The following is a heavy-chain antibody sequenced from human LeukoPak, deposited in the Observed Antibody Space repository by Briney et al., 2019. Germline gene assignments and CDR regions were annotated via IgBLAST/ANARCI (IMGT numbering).Heavy chain of an antibody. Sequence: GGSLRLSCAASGIAFEDYAMNWVRQAPGKGLEWVSLIGEDGSTTWYADSVKGRFTISRDNGKNSLYLQMNSLRPEDTALYYCAKGFSILTSKHYFYYHGFDVWGQGTPVTVYS. CDR3: AKGFSILTSKHYFYYHGFDV. J-gene: IGHJ6*02. D-gene: IGHD3-9*01. CDR2: IGEDGSTT. V-gene: IGHV3-43*02. CDR1: GIAFEDYA.